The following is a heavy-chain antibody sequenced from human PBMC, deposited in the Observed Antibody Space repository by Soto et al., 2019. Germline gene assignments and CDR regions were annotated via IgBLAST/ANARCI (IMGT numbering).Heavy chain of an antibody. CDR2: IYHSGST. Sequence: ETLSLTCAVSGYSISSGYYWGWIRQPPGKGLEWIGSIYHSGSTYYNPSLKSRVTISLDTSKNQFSLKLSSVTAADTAVYYCARAPGDLLYYFDYWGPGSLVTVSS. D-gene: IGHD7-27*01. V-gene: IGHV4-38-2*01. J-gene: IGHJ4*02. CDR3: ARAPGDLLYYFDY. CDR1: GYSISSGYY.